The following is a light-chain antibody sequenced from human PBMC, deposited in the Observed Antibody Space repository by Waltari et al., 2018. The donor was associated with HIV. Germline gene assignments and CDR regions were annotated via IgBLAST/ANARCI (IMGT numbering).Light chain of an antibody. CDR2: DNT. CDR3: QVWDNSSDHPGV. CDR1: TLYTDT. J-gene: IGLJ1*01. Sequence: YVLTQPPSVSVAPGQTARVICGGDTLYTDTVQWFQQKPGQAPVLVVYDNTYRPSGIPERFSGSKSENTATLTISRVEAGDEADYYCQVWDNSSDHPGVFGTGTTVTVL. V-gene: IGLV3-21*02.